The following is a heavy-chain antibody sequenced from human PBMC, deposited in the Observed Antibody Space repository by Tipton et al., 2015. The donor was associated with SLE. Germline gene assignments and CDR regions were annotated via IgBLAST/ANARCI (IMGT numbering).Heavy chain of an antibody. CDR2: IYSGGDT. J-gene: IGHJ5*02. CDR3: ARVGIALTMSNWIDP. D-gene: IGHD6-13*01. Sequence: SLRLSCAASGFDVSNNYMTWVRQAPGKGLEWVSVIYSGGDTYYADSVKGRFTISRHNSENTLYLQMNSLRTEDTAVYFCARVGIALTMSNWIDPWGQGTLVTVSS. V-gene: IGHV3-53*04. CDR1: GFDVSNNY.